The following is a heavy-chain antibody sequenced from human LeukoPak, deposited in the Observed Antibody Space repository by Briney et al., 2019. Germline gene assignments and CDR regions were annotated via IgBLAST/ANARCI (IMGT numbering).Heavy chain of an antibody. J-gene: IGHJ4*02. D-gene: IGHD3-22*01. Sequence: GGSLRLSCSASGFTFRNYAMDWVRQAPGKGLEWVSAISGNGDSTYYADSVKGRFTISRDNSKNTLYLRMNSLRAEDTAVYYCAKDLHAFYDSSGYFDYWGQGTLVTVSS. V-gene: IGHV3-23*01. CDR1: GFTFRNYA. CDR2: ISGNGDST. CDR3: AKDLHAFYDSSGYFDY.